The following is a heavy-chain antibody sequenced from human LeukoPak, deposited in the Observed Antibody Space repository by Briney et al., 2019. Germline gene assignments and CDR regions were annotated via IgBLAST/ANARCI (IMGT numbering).Heavy chain of an antibody. V-gene: IGHV3-48*02. Sequence: PGGSLRLSCAASGLTFSSYSMNWVRQAPGKGLEWVSYISGSSNTIYYADSVKGRFTISRDNAKNSLYLQMNSLRDEDTAVYYCARGGSVFGVVILYYFDYWGQGTLVTVSS. D-gene: IGHD3-3*01. J-gene: IGHJ4*02. CDR3: ARGGSVFGVVILYYFDY. CDR1: GLTFSSYS. CDR2: ISGSSNTI.